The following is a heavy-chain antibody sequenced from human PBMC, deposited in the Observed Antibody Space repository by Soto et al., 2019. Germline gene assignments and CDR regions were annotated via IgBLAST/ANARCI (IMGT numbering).Heavy chain of an antibody. J-gene: IGHJ4*02. CDR2: INHSGST. CDR1: GGSFSGYY. Sequence: SETLSLTCAVYGGSFSGYYWSWIRQPPGKGLEWIGEINHSGSTNYNPSLKSRVTISVDTSKNQFSLKLSSVTAADTAVYYCARGTSFRDFDYWGQGTLVTVSS. V-gene: IGHV4-34*01. CDR3: ARGTSFRDFDY.